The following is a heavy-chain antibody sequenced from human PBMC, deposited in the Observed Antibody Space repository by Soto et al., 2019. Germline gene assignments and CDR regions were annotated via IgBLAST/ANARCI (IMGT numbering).Heavy chain of an antibody. CDR2: ISGSGGST. V-gene: IGHV3-23*01. CDR3: AKDGRGYDILTGYYSSYYYYYMDV. Sequence: WGSLRLSCAASGFTFSSYAMSWVRQAPGKGLEWVSAISGSGGSTYYADSVKGRFTISRDNSKNTLYLQMNSLRAEDTAVYYCAKDGRGYDILTGYYSSYYYYYMDVWGKGTTVTVSS. D-gene: IGHD3-9*01. CDR1: GFTFSSYA. J-gene: IGHJ6*03.